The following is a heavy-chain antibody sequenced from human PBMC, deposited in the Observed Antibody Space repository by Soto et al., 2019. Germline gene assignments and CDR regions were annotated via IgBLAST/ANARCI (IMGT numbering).Heavy chain of an antibody. CDR3: ASDNPARY. Sequence: EVQLVETGGGLIQPGGSLRLSCVVSGVTVSSNYMSWVRQAPGKGLEWVSVIYSGGSTYYADSVKGRFTISRDNSKNTLYLQMNSLRAEDTAVYYCASDNPARYWGQGTLVTVAS. V-gene: IGHV3-53*02. D-gene: IGHD2-2*01. CDR2: IYSGGST. CDR1: GVTVSSNY. J-gene: IGHJ4*02.